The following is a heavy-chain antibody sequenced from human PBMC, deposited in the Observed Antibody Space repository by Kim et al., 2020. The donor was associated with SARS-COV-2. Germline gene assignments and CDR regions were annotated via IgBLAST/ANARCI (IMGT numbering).Heavy chain of an antibody. D-gene: IGHD3-10*01. V-gene: IGHV3-9*01. Sequence: YADSVKGRFTISRDNAKNSLYLQMNSLRAEDTALYYCAKDIVAMVRGVISWGQGTLVTVSS. CDR3: AKDIVAMVRGVIS. J-gene: IGHJ5*02.